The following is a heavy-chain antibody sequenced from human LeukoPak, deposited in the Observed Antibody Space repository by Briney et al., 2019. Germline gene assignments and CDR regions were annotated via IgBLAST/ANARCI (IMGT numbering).Heavy chain of an antibody. D-gene: IGHD3-22*01. CDR1: GFTFDDYA. CDR2: ISWNSGSI. V-gene: IGHV3-9*01. CDR3: AKDIKGDYYDSSGYYYD. Sequence: GGSLRLSCAASGFTFDDYAMHWVRQAPGKGLEWVSGISWNSGSIGYADSVKGRFTISRDNAKNSLYLQMNSLRAEDTALYYCAKDIKGDYYDSSGYYYDWGQGTLVTVSS. J-gene: IGHJ4*02.